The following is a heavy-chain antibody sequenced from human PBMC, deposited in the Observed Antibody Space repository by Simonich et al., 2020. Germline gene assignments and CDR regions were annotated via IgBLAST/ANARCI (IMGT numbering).Heavy chain of an antibody. V-gene: IGHV1-69*06. D-gene: IGHD3-10*01. CDR3: ARTNTMRELDTMVRGVDYFDY. CDR2: NIPNLGKA. J-gene: IGHJ4*02. CDR1: GGTFSSYA. Sequence: QVQLVQSGAEVKKPGSSVKVSCKASGGTFSSYAISWVRQAPGKGIEWMEGNIPNLGKANYAQKFQGRVTITADKSTSTAYMELSSLRSEDTAVYYCARTNTMRELDTMVRGVDYFDYWGQGTLVTVSS.